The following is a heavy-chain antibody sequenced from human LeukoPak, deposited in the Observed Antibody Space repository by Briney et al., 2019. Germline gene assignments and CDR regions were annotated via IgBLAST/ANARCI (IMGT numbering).Heavy chain of an antibody. CDR1: GGTFSGYY. Sequence: SETLSLTCAVYGGTFSGYYWSWIRQPPGKGLEWMGEINHSGSTNYNPSLKSRVPISVDTSKNQFPLKLSSVTAADTAVYYCARGLGYPKNYSSNWYGLGPHLLRDYGMDVWGQGTTVTVSS. D-gene: IGHD6-13*01. CDR3: ARGLGYPKNYSSNWYGLGPHLLRDYGMDV. J-gene: IGHJ6*02. V-gene: IGHV4-34*01. CDR2: INHSGST.